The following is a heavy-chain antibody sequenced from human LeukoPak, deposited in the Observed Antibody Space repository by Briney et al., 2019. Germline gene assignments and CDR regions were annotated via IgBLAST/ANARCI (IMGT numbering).Heavy chain of an antibody. CDR3: ARGNYYGMDV. Sequence: GGSLRLSCAASESTFTKFGVHWVRQAPGKGLVWVSFISRDGTTTTYADSVKGRFTVSRDNAKNTLYLQMNSLRAEDTAVYYCARGNYYGMDVWGQGTTVTVSS. J-gene: IGHJ6*02. CDR1: ESTFTKFG. V-gene: IGHV3-74*03. D-gene: IGHD2/OR15-2a*01. CDR2: ISRDGTTT.